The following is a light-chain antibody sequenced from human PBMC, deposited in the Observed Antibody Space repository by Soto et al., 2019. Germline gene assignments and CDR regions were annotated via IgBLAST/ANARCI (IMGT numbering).Light chain of an antibody. CDR3: AAWDDNLDAYV. Sequence: QSALTQPPSASSTPGQTVTISCSGSTSNIGTFYVYWYQHLPGTAPKLLIYLGDQRASGVSDRFSGSKSGTSASLAINGLRSDDEADYYCAAWDDNLDAYVFGGGTKVTAL. V-gene: IGLV1-47*02. CDR1: TSNIGTFY. J-gene: IGLJ1*01. CDR2: LGD.